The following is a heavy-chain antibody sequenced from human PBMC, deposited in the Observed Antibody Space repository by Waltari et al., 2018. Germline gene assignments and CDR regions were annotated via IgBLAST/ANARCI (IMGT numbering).Heavy chain of an antibody. CDR3: AKEGGRWLVANWVDF. D-gene: IGHD6-19*01. CDR2: ISGRGETT. Sequence: EAQLLESGGDFVPPGGSLRPSCLASGITFCTCSIGWVRQAPGKGLEWVSGISGRGETTYYTEAVKGRFTISRDNSKNMLYLQMSSLRGDDTAVYYCAKEGGRWLVANWVDFWGQGTLVTVSS. CDR1: GITFCTCS. J-gene: IGHJ5*01. V-gene: IGHV3-23*01.